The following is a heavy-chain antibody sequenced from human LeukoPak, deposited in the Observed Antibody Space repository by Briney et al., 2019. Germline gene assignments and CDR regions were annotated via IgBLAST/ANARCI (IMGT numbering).Heavy chain of an antibody. Sequence: ASVKVSCKASGYTFTSYDINWVRQATGQGLEWMGWMNPNSGNTGYAQKFQGRVTMTRNTSISTAYMELSSLRSEDTAVYYCARSQRPLDDAFDIWGQGTMVTVSS. D-gene: IGHD1-1*01. J-gene: IGHJ3*02. V-gene: IGHV1-8*01. CDR3: ARSQRPLDDAFDI. CDR1: GYTFTSYD. CDR2: MNPNSGNT.